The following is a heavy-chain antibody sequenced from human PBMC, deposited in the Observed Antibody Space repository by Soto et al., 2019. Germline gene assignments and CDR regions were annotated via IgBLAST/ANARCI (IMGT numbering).Heavy chain of an antibody. D-gene: IGHD7-27*01. CDR2: ISSSSSYI. Sequence: GGSLRLSCAASGFTFSSYSMNRVRQAPGKGLEWVSSISSSSSYIYYADSVKGRFTISRDNAKNSLYLQMNSLRAEDTAVYYCARDLGRDYYYYYMDVWGKGATVTVSS. V-gene: IGHV3-21*01. CDR3: ARDLGRDYYYYYMDV. CDR1: GFTFSSYS. J-gene: IGHJ6*03.